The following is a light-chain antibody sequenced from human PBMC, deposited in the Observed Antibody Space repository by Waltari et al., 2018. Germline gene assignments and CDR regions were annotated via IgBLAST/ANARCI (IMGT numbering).Light chain of an antibody. CDR1: QSIGDS. CDR3: QQYGSRWT. J-gene: IGKJ1*01. CDR2: KAS. Sequence: DIQMTQSPSTLSASLGDRVTITCRASQSIGDSLVWYQQKPGKAPKLLVFKASTLDGGVPSRVGGSGSGTEFTLTITSLQPDDVATYYCQQYGSRWTFGQGTKVEVK. V-gene: IGKV1-5*03.